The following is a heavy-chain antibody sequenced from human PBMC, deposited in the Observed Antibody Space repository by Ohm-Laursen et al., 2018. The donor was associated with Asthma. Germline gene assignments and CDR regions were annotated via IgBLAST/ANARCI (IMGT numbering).Heavy chain of an antibody. CDR3: ASLYSSSQYYYYGMDV. CDR2: IIPIFGTA. J-gene: IGHJ6*02. D-gene: IGHD6-6*01. CDR1: GGTFSSYA. V-gene: IGHV1-69*13. Sequence: SVNVSCKASGGTFSSYAISWVRQAPGQGLEWMGGIIPIFGTANYAQKFQGRVTITADESTSTAYMELSSLRSEDTAVYYCASLYSSSQYYYYGMDVWGQGTTVTVSS.